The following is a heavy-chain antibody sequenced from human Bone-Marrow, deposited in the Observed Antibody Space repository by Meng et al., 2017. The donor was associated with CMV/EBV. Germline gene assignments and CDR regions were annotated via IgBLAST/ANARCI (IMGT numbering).Heavy chain of an antibody. Sequence: LSLTCAASGFTFSSYAMSWVRQVPGKGLEWVSAISGSGGSTYYADSVKGRFTISRDNSKNTLYLQMNSLRAEDTAVYYCAKMPRSLGAATHLDYWGQGTLVTVSS. V-gene: IGHV3-23*01. CDR1: GFTFSSYA. J-gene: IGHJ4*02. CDR3: AKMPRSLGAATHLDY. D-gene: IGHD1-26*01. CDR2: ISGSGGST.